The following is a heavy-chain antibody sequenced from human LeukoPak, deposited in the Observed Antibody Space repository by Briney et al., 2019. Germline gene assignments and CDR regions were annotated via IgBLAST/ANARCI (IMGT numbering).Heavy chain of an antibody. D-gene: IGHD6-19*01. CDR3: AKDPTGLDSSGWFFDY. J-gene: IGHJ4*02. CDR2: ISGSGGGT. CDR1: GFTFSSYA. Sequence: PGGSLRLSCAASGFTFSSYAMSWVRQAPGKGLEWVSAISGSGGGTYYADSVKGRFTISRDNSKNTLYLQMNSLRAEDTAVYYCAKDPTGLDSSGWFFDYWGQGTLVTVSS. V-gene: IGHV3-23*01.